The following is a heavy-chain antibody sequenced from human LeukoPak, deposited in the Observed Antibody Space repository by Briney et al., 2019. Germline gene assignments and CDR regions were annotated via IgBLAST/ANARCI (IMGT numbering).Heavy chain of an antibody. D-gene: IGHD6-19*01. V-gene: IGHV3-30-3*01. CDR3: ARDIKWLGRYYYYGLDV. CDR1: GFTFSRYD. Sequence: HPGGSLRLSCAASGFTFSRYDLHWVRQAAVKGLEWVATISVDGSNNYYLDSVKGRFTISRDTSNNTLYLQMNNLRTEDTAVYYCARDIKWLGRYYYYGLDVWGQGTTVTVSS. J-gene: IGHJ6*02. CDR2: ISVDGSNN.